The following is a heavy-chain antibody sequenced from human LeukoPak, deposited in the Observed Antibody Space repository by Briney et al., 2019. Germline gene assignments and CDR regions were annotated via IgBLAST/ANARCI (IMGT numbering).Heavy chain of an antibody. J-gene: IGHJ6*03. V-gene: IGHV1-46*01. CDR3: AREWGGDTAMDADYYYYYMDV. D-gene: IGHD5-18*01. CDR1: GYTFTSYY. CDR2: INPSGGST. Sequence: ASVKVSCKPSGYTFTSYYMHWVRQAPGQALEWIGIINPSGGSTSYAQKFQRRVTMARDMSTSTVYMELSSLRSEETAVYYCAREWGGDTAMDADYYYYYMDVWGKGTTVTVSS.